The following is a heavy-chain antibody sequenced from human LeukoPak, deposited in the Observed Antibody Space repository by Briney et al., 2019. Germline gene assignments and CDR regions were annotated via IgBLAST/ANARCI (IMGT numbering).Heavy chain of an antibody. CDR1: GFTFSSYA. CDR2: ISGSGGST. J-gene: IGHJ4*02. CDR3: AKGYYYDSSGYYGY. V-gene: IGHV3-23*01. Sequence: GGSLRLSCAASGFTFSSYAMSWVRQAPGRGLEWVSAISGSGGSTYYADSVKGRFTISRDNSKNTLYLQMNSLRAEDTAVYYCAKGYYYDSSGYYGYWGQGTLVTVSS. D-gene: IGHD3-22*01.